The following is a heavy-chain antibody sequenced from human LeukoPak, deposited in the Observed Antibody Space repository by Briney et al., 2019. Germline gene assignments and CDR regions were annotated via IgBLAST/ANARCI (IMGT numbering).Heavy chain of an antibody. J-gene: IGHJ4*02. CDR1: GFTFSSYA. CDR3: VKGGRGYSGYENSFDY. V-gene: IGHV3-23*01. Sequence: PGGSLRLSCAASGFTFSSYAMSWVRQAPGKGLEWVSAISGSGGSTYYADSVMGRFTISRDNSKNTLYLQMNSLRAADTAVYYCVKGGRGYSGYENSFDYWGQGTLVTVSS. CDR2: ISGSGGST. D-gene: IGHD5-12*01.